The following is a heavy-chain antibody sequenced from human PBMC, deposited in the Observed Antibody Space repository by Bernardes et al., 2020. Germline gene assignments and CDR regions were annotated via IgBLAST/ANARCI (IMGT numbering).Heavy chain of an antibody. V-gene: IGHV3-30-3*01. J-gene: IGHJ5*02. CDR2: ISYDGSNK. Sequence: GGSLRLSCAASGFTFSSYAMHWVRQAPGKGLEWVAVISYDGSNKYYADSVKGRFTISRDNSKNTLYLQMNSLRAEDTAVYYCARDGQDIVVVPAAPSLGNWFDPWGQGTLVTVSS. CDR1: GFTFSSYA. CDR3: ARDGQDIVVVPAAPSLGNWFDP. D-gene: IGHD2-2*01.